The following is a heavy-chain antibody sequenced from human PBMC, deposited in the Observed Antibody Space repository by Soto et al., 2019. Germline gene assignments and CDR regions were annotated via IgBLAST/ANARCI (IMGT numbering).Heavy chain of an antibody. CDR3: GRDYNFFWSGHFDY. D-gene: IGHD3-3*01. CDR2: ISSSSFTI. J-gene: IGHJ4*02. Sequence: PGGSLRLSCAASGFRFSDYSMNWVRQAPGRGLEWVSYISSSSFTIHYADSVEGRFAISRDNAKNSLYLQMNSLRVEDTAVYYCGRDYNFFWSGHFDYWGQGALVTVSS. CDR1: GFRFSDYS. V-gene: IGHV3-48*01.